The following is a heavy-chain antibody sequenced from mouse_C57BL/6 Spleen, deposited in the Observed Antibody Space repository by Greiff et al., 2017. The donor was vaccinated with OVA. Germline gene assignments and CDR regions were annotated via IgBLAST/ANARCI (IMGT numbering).Heavy chain of an antibody. Sequence: EVKLMESGEGLVKPGGSLKLSCAASGFTFSSYAMSWVRQTPEKRLEWVAYISSGGDYIYYADTVKGRFTISRDNARNTLYLQMSSLKSEDTAMYYCTRGWYYFDYWGQGTTLTVSS. CDR1: GFTFSSYA. D-gene: IGHD3-3*01. V-gene: IGHV5-9-1*02. CDR2: ISSGGDYI. CDR3: TRGWYYFDY. J-gene: IGHJ2*01.